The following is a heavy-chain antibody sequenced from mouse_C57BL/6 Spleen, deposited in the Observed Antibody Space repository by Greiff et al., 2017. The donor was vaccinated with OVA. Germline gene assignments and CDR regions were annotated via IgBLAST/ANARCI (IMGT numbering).Heavy chain of an antibody. D-gene: IGHD1-1*01. V-gene: IGHV2-9*01. J-gene: IGHJ4*01. CDR2: IWGGGST. CDR3: AKVGSSYVEDYAMDY. CDR1: GFSLTRSG. Sequence: VMLVESGPGLVAPSQSLSITCTVSGFSLTRSGLDWVRQPPGKGLEWLGVIWGGGSTNYNSALMSRLSTSKENSKIQVFVKMNSRQTEDTAMYDCAKVGSSYVEDYAMDYWGQGTSVTVSS.